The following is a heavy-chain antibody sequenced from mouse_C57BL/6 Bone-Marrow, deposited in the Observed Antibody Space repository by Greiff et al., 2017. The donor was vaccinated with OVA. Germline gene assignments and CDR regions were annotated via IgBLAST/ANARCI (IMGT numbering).Heavy chain of an antibody. CDR2: ISSGGSYT. J-gene: IGHJ4*01. CDR1: GFTFSSYG. D-gene: IGHD3-3*01. V-gene: IGHV5-6*01. Sequence: EVKLMESGGDLVKPGGSLKLSCAASGFTFSSYGMSWVRQTPDKRLEWVATISSGGSYTYYPDSVKGRFTISRDNAKNTLYLQMSSLKSEDTAMYYCASPPLGGYAMDYWGQGTSVTVSS. CDR3: ASPPLGGYAMDY.